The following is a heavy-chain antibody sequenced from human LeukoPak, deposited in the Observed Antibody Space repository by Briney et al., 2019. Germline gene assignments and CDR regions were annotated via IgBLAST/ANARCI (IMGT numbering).Heavy chain of an antibody. CDR2: LSGSGTTT. CDR1: GFTFSDYA. Sequence: PGGSLRLSCAASGFTFSDYAMSWVRQVPGKGLEWVSTLSGSGTTTFYANSVKGRFTISRDSPKNTLYLQMNSLRAADTALYYCTKDYDTVGYYSSGYWGQGTLVTVSS. CDR3: TKDYDTVGYYSSGY. V-gene: IGHV3-23*01. J-gene: IGHJ4*02. D-gene: IGHD3-22*01.